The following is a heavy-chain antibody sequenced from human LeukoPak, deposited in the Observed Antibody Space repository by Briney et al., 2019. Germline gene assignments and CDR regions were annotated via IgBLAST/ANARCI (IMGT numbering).Heavy chain of an antibody. Sequence: PPETLSLTCTVSGGSIRNYIWSWIRRPPGKGLEWIGFIYYSGSTNYNPSLKSRVTISVDTSKNQLSLSLGSVTAADTAVYYCTRGEYTSSPYHFGMDVWGQGTTVTVSS. CDR2: IYYSGST. D-gene: IGHD2-2*01. CDR3: TRGEYTSSPYHFGMDV. V-gene: IGHV4-59*12. CDR1: GGSIRNYI. J-gene: IGHJ6*02.